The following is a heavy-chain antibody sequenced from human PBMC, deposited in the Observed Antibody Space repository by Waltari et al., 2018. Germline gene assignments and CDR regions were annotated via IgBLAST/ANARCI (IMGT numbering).Heavy chain of an antibody. D-gene: IGHD3-3*01. J-gene: IGHJ6*02. CDR2: MNPNSGNT. CDR3: ARGRIFGVVIVVYYGMDV. V-gene: IGHV1-8*03. CDR1: GYTFTSYD. Sequence: QVQLVQSGAEVKKTGASVKVSCKASGYTFTSYDINWVRQATGQGLEWMGWMNPNSGNTGYAQKFQGRVTITRNTSISTAYMELSSLRSEDTAVYYCARGRIFGVVIVVYYGMDVWGQGTTVTVSS.